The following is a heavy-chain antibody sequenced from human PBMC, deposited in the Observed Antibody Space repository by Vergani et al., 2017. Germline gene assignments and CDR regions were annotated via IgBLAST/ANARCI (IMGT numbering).Heavy chain of an antibody. CDR1: EYSFGNYW. CDR2: IYPADSDT. V-gene: IGHV5-51*03. Sequence: EVELVQSGPEMRKPGESLKISCKGSEYSFGNYWIGWVRQMPGKGLEWMGIIYPADSDTRYSPSFQGQVTISADKSISTAFLQWDSLKASDTAMYYCARGAVAASYYYGMDVWGQGTTVTVSS. D-gene: IGHD6-19*01. CDR3: ARGAVAASYYYGMDV. J-gene: IGHJ6*02.